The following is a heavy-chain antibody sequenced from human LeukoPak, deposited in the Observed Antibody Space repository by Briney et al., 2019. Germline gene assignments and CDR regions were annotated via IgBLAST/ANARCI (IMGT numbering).Heavy chain of an antibody. CDR1: GGSISSYY. CDR2: IYYSGST. D-gene: IGHD3-22*01. Sequence: PSETLSLTCTVSGGSISSYYWSWIRQPPGKGLEWIGYIYYSGSTNYNPSLKSRVTISVDTSKNQFSLKLSSVTAADTAVYYCARFHRGFYYDSSGYHYYYMDVWGKGTTVTVSS. J-gene: IGHJ6*03. CDR3: ARFHRGFYYDSSGYHYYYMDV. V-gene: IGHV4-59*01.